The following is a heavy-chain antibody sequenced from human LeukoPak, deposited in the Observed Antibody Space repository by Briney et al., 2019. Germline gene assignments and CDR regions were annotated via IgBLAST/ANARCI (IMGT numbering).Heavy chain of an antibody. V-gene: IGHV4-59*02. CDR3: ASGYGSGSNWFDP. Sequence: PSETLSLTASGYSDTVYCVHWVRHRQAPGKGLEWIGYIDHTGTTHYNPSLQRRVNMSGDTYNDQLPVKLNSVTAADTPDIYCASGYGSGSNWFDPWGQGTLVIVSS. CDR2: IDHTGTT. D-gene: IGHD3-10*01. CDR1: SDTVYCVH. J-gene: IGHJ5*02.